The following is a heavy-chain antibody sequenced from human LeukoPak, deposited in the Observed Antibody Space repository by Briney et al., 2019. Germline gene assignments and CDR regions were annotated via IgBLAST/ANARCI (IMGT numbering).Heavy chain of an antibody. CDR2: ISSSSSYI. D-gene: IGHD5-24*01. V-gene: IGHV3-21*01. CDR1: GFTFSSYS. Sequence: GGSLRLSCSASGFTFSSYSMNWVRQAPGKGLEWFSSISSSSSYIYYADSVKGRFTISRDNAKNSLYLQMNSLRAEDTAVYYCARVKDGSDVFDYWGQGTLVTVSS. J-gene: IGHJ4*02. CDR3: ARVKDGSDVFDY.